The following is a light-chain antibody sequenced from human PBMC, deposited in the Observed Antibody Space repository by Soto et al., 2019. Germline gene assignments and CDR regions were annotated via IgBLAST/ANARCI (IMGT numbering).Light chain of an antibody. CDR1: QDIAAY. J-gene: IGKJ5*01. CDR3: QQAYSFPIT. Sequence: DIQVTQSPSSVSASVGDRVTITCRASQDIAAYLAWYQHKPGRAPELLIHAASSLQSGVPSRFSGSGSATDYTLTINSLQPEDFATYYCQQAYSFPITFGQGTRLEIK. V-gene: IGKV1D-12*01. CDR2: AAS.